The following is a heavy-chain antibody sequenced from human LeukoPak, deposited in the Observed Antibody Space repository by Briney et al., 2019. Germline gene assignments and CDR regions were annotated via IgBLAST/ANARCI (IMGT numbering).Heavy chain of an antibody. D-gene: IGHD3-10*01. V-gene: IGHV3-7*01. Sequence: GGSLRLSCAASGFTFSKYWMSWVRQAPGKGLEWVANIKKDGSEKYYVDSVKGRLTISRANAKNSLYLQMNSRRAEDTAVYYCGYYYGSGSYDSSDYYYGMYVWGQGTTVTVSS. CDR3: GYYYGSGSYDSSDYYYGMYV. CDR1: GFTFSKYW. J-gene: IGHJ6*02. CDR2: IKKDGSEK.